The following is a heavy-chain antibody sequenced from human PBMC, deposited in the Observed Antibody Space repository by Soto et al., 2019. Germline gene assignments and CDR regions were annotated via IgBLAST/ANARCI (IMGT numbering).Heavy chain of an antibody. CDR3: ARYTATSELNWFDP. J-gene: IGHJ5*02. CDR2: IYYSGST. CDR1: GGSISSGGYY. Sequence: SETLSLTCTVSGGSISSGGYYWSWIRQHPGKGLEWIGYIYYSGSTYYNPSLKSRVTIPVDTSKNQFSLKLSSVTAADTAVYYCARYTATSELNWFDPWGQGTLVTVSS. D-gene: IGHD5-18*01. V-gene: IGHV4-31*03.